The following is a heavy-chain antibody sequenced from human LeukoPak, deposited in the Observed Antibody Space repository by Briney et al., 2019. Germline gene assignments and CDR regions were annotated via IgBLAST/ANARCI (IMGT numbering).Heavy chain of an antibody. CDR1: GYTFTSYG. D-gene: IGHD3-3*01. Sequence: GASVKVSCKASGYTFTSYGISWVRQAPGQGLEWMRWISAYNGNTNYAQKLQGRVTMTTDTSTSTAYMELRSLRSDDTAVYYCARVVTYYDFWSGYAIFDYWGQGTLVTVSS. CDR3: ARVVTYYDFWSGYAIFDY. V-gene: IGHV1-18*01. J-gene: IGHJ4*02. CDR2: ISAYNGNT.